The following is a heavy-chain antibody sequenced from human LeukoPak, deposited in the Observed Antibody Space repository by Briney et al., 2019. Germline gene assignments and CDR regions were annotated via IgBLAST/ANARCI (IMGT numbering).Heavy chain of an antibody. CDR2: IKQDGSEK. Sequence: GGSLRLXCAASGFTFSCYEMNWVRQAPGKGLEWVANIKQDGSEKYYVDSVKGRFTISRDNAKNSLYLQMNSLRAEDTAVYYCARVGLKGYYYDSSGYYYVKRLGGAFDIWGQGTMVTVSS. CDR3: ARVGLKGYYYDSSGYYYVKRLGGAFDI. J-gene: IGHJ3*02. CDR1: GFTFSCYE. V-gene: IGHV3-7*01. D-gene: IGHD3-22*01.